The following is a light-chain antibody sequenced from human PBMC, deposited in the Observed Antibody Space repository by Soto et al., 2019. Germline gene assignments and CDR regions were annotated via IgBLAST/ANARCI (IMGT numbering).Light chain of an antibody. CDR1: QSVSSN. V-gene: IGKV3-15*01. CDR3: QQYNNWPT. Sequence: EIVLTQSPGTLSLSPGERATLSCRASQSVSSNYLAWYQQKPGQAPKVLIYGASTRATGIPARFSGSGSGTEFTLTISSLQSEDFAVYYCQQYNNWPTFGGGTKVDI. J-gene: IGKJ4*01. CDR2: GAS.